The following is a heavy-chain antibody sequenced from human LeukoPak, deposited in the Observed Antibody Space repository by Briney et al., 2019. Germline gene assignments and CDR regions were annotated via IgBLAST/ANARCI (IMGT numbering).Heavy chain of an antibody. D-gene: IGHD1-26*01. CDR3: ARVSGREPTDAFDI. Sequence: GGSLRLSCAASGFTFSSYWMHWARQAPGKGLVWVSRINSDGSSTSYADSVKGRFTISRDNAKNTLYLQMNSLRAEDTAVYYCARVSGREPTDAFDIWGQGTMVTVSS. J-gene: IGHJ3*02. CDR1: GFTFSSYW. V-gene: IGHV3-74*01. CDR2: INSDGSST.